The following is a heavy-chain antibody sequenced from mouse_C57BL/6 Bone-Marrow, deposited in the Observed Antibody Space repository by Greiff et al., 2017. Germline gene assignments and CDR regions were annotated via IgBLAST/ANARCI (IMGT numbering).Heavy chain of an antibody. CDR3: ARHYYGSRYWYFDV. CDR2: IWSGGST. V-gene: IGHV2-2*01. Sequence: VQLKESGPGLVQPSQSLSITCTVSGFSLTSYGVHWVRQSPGKGLEWLGVIWSGGSTDYNAAFISRLSISKDNSKSQVFFKMNSLQADDTAIYYCARHYYGSRYWYFDVWGTGTTVTVSS. CDR1: GFSLTSYG. D-gene: IGHD1-1*01. J-gene: IGHJ1*03.